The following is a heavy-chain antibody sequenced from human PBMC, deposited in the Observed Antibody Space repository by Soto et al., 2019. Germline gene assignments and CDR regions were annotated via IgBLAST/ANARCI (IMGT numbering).Heavy chain of an antibody. V-gene: IGHV4-30-4*01. D-gene: IGHD5-18*01. CDR1: GGSISSGDYY. J-gene: IGHJ4*02. CDR2: IYYSGST. Sequence: TSETLSLTCTVSGGSISSGDYYWSWIRQPPGKGLEWIGYIYYSGSTYYNPSLKSRVTISVDTSKNQFSLKLSSVTAADTAVYYCARLGYSYGLYYFDYWGQGTLVTVSS. CDR3: ARLGYSYGLYYFDY.